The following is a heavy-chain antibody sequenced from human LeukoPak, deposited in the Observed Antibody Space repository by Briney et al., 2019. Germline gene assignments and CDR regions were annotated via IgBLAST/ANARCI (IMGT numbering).Heavy chain of an antibody. CDR1: GYPINNAYY. Sequence: PSETLSLTCGVSGYPINNAYYWVWTRQPPGKGLEWIGYIYYSGSTNYNPSLKSRVTISVDTSKNQFSLKLSSVTAADTAVYYCARGNLKSEYDFWSGYYISAEYFQHWGQGTLVTVSS. CDR3: ARGNLKSEYDFWSGYYISAEYFQH. CDR2: IYYSGST. J-gene: IGHJ1*01. V-gene: IGHV4-38-2*01. D-gene: IGHD3-3*01.